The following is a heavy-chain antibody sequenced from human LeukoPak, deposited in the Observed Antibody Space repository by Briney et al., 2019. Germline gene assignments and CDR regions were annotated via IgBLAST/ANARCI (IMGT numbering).Heavy chain of an antibody. Sequence: GESLQISCKGSGYSFTSYWIGWVRQMPGKGLEWMGIIYPGDSDTRYSPSFQGQVTISADKSISTAYLQWSSLKASDTAMYYCARSPGDYGDYVFWFDPWGQGTLVTVSS. J-gene: IGHJ5*02. CDR1: GYSFTSYW. CDR2: IYPGDSDT. V-gene: IGHV5-51*01. CDR3: ARSPGDYGDYVFWFDP. D-gene: IGHD4-17*01.